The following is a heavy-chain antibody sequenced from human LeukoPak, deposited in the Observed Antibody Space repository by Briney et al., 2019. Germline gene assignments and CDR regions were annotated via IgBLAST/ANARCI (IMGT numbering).Heavy chain of an antibody. CDR2: MNPDTGDT. V-gene: IGHV1-8*01. D-gene: IGHD1-26*01. CDR1: GYTFTGYD. Sequence: SVRVSCKASGYTFTGYDINWVRQATGQGLEWMGWMNPDTGDTGYAQKFQGRVTMTRNTSIDTAYMELSGLRSEDSAVYYCTRGSLSGSSRDYWGQGTLVTVSS. J-gene: IGHJ4*02. CDR3: TRGSLSGSSRDY.